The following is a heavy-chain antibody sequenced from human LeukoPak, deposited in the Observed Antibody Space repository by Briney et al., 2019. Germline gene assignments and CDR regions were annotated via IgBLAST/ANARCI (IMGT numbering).Heavy chain of an antibody. J-gene: IGHJ4*02. CDR2: IYSGGST. CDR1: GFTVSTTY. V-gene: IGHV3-53*01. Sequence: GGSLRLSCAASGFTVSTTYMTWVRQTPGKGLEWVSVIYSGGSTYYADSVKGRFTISRDNSKNTLYLQMNSLRAEDTAVYYCARVCGSSWQRLDYWGQGTLVTVSS. D-gene: IGHD6-13*01. CDR3: ARVCGSSWQRLDY.